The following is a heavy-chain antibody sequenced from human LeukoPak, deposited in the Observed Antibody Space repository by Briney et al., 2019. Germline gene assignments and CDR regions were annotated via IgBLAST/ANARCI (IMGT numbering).Heavy chain of an antibody. Sequence: SETLSLTCTVSGGSISSSSYYWGWIRQPPGKGLEWIGSIYYSGSTYYNPSLKSRVIISVDTSKNQFSLKLSSVTAADTAVYYCARLTYYDPAGFDPWGQGTLVTVSS. J-gene: IGHJ5*02. CDR1: GGSISSSSYY. D-gene: IGHD3-3*01. V-gene: IGHV4-39*01. CDR2: IYYSGST. CDR3: ARLTYYDPAGFDP.